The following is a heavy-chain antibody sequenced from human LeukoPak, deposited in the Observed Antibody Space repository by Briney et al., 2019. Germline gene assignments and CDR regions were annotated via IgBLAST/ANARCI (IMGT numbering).Heavy chain of an antibody. Sequence: PSETLSLTCTDSGGSISYYWSWIRQPPGKGPEWIGYTHSSGSTNYSPSLTGRVSISLVTSMNKFSLELGSVTAADTAMYYCARVRTFGNSSPRTFDVWGRGTMVTVSS. CDR3: ARVRTFGNSSPRTFDV. V-gene: IGHV4-59*01. CDR1: GGSISYY. CDR2: THSSGST. J-gene: IGHJ3*01. D-gene: IGHD2/OR15-2a*01.